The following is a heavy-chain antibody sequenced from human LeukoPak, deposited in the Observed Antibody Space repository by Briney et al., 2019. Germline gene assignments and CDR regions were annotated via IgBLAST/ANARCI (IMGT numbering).Heavy chain of an antibody. D-gene: IGHD4-23*01. V-gene: IGHV1-18*01. CDR3: ARDHDYGGNSYLAGGGRGYFDY. J-gene: IGHJ4*02. CDR2: ISAYNGNT. CDR1: GYTFTSYG. Sequence: ASVKVSCKASGYTFTSYGISWVRQAPGQGLEWMGWISAYNGNTNYAQKLQGRVTMTTDTSTSTVYMELSSLRSEDTAVYYCARDHDYGGNSYLAGGGRGYFDYWGQGTLVTVSS.